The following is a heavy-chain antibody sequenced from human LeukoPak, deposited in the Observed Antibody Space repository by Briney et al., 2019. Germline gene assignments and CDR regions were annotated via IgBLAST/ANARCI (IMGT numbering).Heavy chain of an antibody. CDR1: GGSFSGYY. D-gene: IGHD2-2*01. CDR3: ARGLGGYCSSTSCRRGYWFDP. J-gene: IGHJ5*02. V-gene: IGHV4-34*01. Sequence: PSETLSLTCAVYGGSFSGYYWSWIRQPPGKGLKWIGEINHSGSTNYNPSLKSRVTISVDTSKNQFSLKLSSVTAADTAVYYCARGLGGYCSSTSCRRGYWFDPWGQGTLVTVSS. CDR2: INHSGST.